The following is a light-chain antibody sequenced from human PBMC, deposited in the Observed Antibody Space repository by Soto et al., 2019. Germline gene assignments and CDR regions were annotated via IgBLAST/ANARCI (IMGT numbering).Light chain of an antibody. CDR1: SRDVGAYEY. CDR2: HVT. J-gene: IGLJ1*01. Sequence: QSVLTQPPSASGSPGQSVTISCTGTSRDVGAYEYVSWYQQHPGKAPKLIIYHVTKRPSGVPDRFSASKSGNTASLTVSGLHAEDEADYYCASYAGSSFYVFGTGTKVTVL. V-gene: IGLV2-8*01. CDR3: ASYAGSSFYV.